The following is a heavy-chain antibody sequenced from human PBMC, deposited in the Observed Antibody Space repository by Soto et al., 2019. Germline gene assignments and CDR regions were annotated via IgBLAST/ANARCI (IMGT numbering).Heavy chain of an antibody. J-gene: IGHJ6*03. CDR3: ARGVSNYDFWSGYSHYYYYMDV. CDR2: INHSGST. CDR1: GGSFSGYY. D-gene: IGHD3-3*01. V-gene: IGHV4-34*01. Sequence: SETVSLTCAVYGGSFSGYYWSWIRQPPGKGLEWIGEINHSGSTNYNPSLKSRVTISVDTSKSQFSLKLSSVTAADTAIYYCARGVSNYDFWSGYSHYYYYMDVWGKGTTVTVSS.